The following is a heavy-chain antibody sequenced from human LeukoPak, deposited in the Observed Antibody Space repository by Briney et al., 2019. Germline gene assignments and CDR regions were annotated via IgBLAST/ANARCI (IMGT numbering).Heavy chain of an antibody. CDR1: GFTFGDYA. V-gene: IGHV3-49*04. CDR3: TLYGSGSYYGSYYYYYMDV. J-gene: IGHJ6*03. D-gene: IGHD3-10*01. Sequence: GGSLRLSCTASGFTFGDYAMSWVRQAPGKGLEWVGFIRSKAYGGTTEYAASVKGRFTISRDDSKSIAYLQMNSLKTEDTAVYYCTLYGSGSYYGSYYYYYMDVWGKGTTVTISS. CDR2: IRSKAYGGTT.